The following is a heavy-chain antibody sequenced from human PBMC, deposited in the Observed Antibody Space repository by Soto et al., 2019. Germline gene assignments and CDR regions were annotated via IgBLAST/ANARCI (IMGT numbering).Heavy chain of an antibody. CDR2: ISYDGSNK. CDR3: ANLAVAYDY. V-gene: IGHV3-30*18. Sequence: LRLSCAASGFTLSSYDMHWVRQAPGKGLEWVAVISYDGSNKYYADSVKGRFTISRDNSKNTLYLQMNSLGAEDTAVYYCANLAVAYDYWGQGTLVTVSS. CDR1: GFTLSSYD. J-gene: IGHJ4*02. D-gene: IGHD6-19*01.